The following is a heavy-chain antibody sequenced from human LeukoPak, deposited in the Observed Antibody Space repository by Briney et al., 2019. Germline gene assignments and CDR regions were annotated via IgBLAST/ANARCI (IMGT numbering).Heavy chain of an antibody. V-gene: IGHV4-34*01. D-gene: IGHD3-10*01. CDR1: GGSFSDYY. Sequence: SETLSLTCAVFGGSFSDYYWNWIRQPPGKGLEWIGEINHSGSTNSNPSLKSRVTISADTSKNQFSPKLSSVTAADTAVYYCARAPGEWFGELLAYYFDYWGQGTLVAVSS. CDR2: INHSGST. J-gene: IGHJ4*02. CDR3: ARAPGEWFGELLAYYFDY.